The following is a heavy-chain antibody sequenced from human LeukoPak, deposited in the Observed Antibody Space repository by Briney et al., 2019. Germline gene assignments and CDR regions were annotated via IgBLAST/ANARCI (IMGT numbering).Heavy chain of an antibody. CDR3: ARAFQNSEMATIV. J-gene: IGHJ4*02. CDR2: INPNSGGT. Sequence: GASVKVSCKASGYTFTGYYMHWVRQAPGQGLEWMGWINPNSGGTNYAQKFQGRVTMTRDTSISTAYMELSRLRSDDTAVYYCARAFQNSEMATIVWGQGTLVTVSS. V-gene: IGHV1-2*02. CDR1: GYTFTGYY. D-gene: IGHD5-24*01.